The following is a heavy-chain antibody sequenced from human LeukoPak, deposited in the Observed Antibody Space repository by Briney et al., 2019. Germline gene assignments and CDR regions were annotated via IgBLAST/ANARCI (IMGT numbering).Heavy chain of an antibody. V-gene: IGHV4-59*01. CDR3: ARDRGYDILTGYYLAFDI. J-gene: IGHJ3*02. CDR2: IYYSGST. CDR1: GGSISSYY. D-gene: IGHD3-9*01. Sequence: SETLSLTCTVSGGSISSYYWSWIRQPPGKGLEWIGYIYYSGSTNHNPSLKSRVTISVDTSKNQFSLKLSSVTAADTAVYYCARDRGYDILTGYYLAFDIWGQGTMVTVSS.